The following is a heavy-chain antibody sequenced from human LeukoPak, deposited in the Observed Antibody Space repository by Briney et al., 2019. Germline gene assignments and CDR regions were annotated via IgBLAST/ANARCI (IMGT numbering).Heavy chain of an antibody. CDR2: INSDASVT. D-gene: IGHD6-13*01. V-gene: IGHV3-74*01. CDR1: GFTFSNYW. CDR3: ARASAGSGWYPY. Sequence: GGSLRLSCAASGFTFSNYWMHWVRQTPGKGLVWVSRINSDASVTTYADSVKGRFTISRDNAKNTLYLQMNSLRAEDTAVYYCARASAGSGWYPYLGQGTLVTVSS. J-gene: IGHJ4*02.